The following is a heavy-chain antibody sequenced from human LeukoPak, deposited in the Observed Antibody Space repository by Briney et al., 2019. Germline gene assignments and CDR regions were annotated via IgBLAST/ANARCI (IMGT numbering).Heavy chain of an antibody. CDR1: GYTSTSYD. CDR3: ASSVYCSGGSCYSSFDY. J-gene: IGHJ4*02. V-gene: IGHV1-8*01. D-gene: IGHD2-15*01. CDR2: MNPNSGNT. Sequence: ASVKVSCKASGYTSTSYDINWVRQATGQGLEWMGWMNPNSGNTAYAQKFQGRVTMTRNTSISTAYMELSSLRSEDTAVYYCASSVYCSGGSCYSSFDYWGQGTLVTVSS.